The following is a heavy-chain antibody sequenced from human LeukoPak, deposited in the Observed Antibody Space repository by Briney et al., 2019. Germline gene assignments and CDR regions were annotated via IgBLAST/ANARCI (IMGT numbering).Heavy chain of an antibody. CDR1: GFNFRKNV. Sequence: GGTLRLSCAASGFNFRKNVMTWVRQAPGKGLEWVSGINNHDGNTYNADSVKGRFFISRDDSKSTVYLQMGSLRAEDMAVYYCARSAYNYGYGHAFDIWGQGTMVTVSS. J-gene: IGHJ3*02. CDR3: ARSAYNYGYGHAFDI. CDR2: INNHDGNT. D-gene: IGHD5-18*01. V-gene: IGHV3-23*01.